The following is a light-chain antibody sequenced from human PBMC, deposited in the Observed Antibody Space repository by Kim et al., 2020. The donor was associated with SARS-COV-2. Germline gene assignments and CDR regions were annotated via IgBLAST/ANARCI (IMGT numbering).Light chain of an antibody. J-gene: IGLJ3*02. CDR1: TSSGGGND. Sequence: GQGVTSCCGSSTSSGGGNDVHWYQQLPGTAPKLLICGNSQRPSGVPDRFSGSKSGTSASLAISGLQSEDEADYYCEAWDDSLSGWVFGGGTQLTVL. CDR3: EAWDDSLSGWV. V-gene: IGLV1-47*01. CDR2: GNS.